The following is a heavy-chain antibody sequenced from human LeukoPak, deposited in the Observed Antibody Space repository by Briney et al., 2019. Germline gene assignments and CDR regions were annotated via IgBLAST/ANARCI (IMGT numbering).Heavy chain of an antibody. J-gene: IGHJ4*02. V-gene: IGHV4-34*01. Sequence: PSETLSLTCAVYGGSFSGYYWSWIRQPPGKGLEWIGEINHSGSTNYNPSLKSRVTISVDTSKNQFSLKLSSVTAADTAVYYCARVTGYMIEDYFDYWGQGTLVTVSS. CDR2: INHSGST. D-gene: IGHD3-22*01. CDR3: ARVTGYMIEDYFDY. CDR1: GGSFSGYY.